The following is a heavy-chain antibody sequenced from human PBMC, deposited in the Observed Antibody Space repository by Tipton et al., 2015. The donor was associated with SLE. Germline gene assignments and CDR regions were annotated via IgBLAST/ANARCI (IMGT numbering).Heavy chain of an antibody. CDR3: ARELWFGDRGDY. Sequence: TLSLTCTFSVGSISDDYWNWIRQTPEKGLEWIGYISYTGNTIYNPSLKSRVTISLDTSKSQFSLMLNSVTAADTAMYYCARELWFGDRGDYWGQGTLVTVSS. D-gene: IGHD3-10*01. CDR1: VGSISDDY. J-gene: IGHJ4*02. V-gene: IGHV4-59*12. CDR2: ISYTGNT.